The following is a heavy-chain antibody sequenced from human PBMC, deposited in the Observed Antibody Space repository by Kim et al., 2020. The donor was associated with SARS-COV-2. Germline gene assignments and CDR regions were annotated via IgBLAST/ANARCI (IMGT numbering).Heavy chain of an antibody. CDR3: ARNRIAVAGTRWFDP. J-gene: IGHJ5*02. Sequence: KLQGRVTMTTDTSTSTAYMELRSLSSDDTAVYYCARNRIAVAGTRWFDPWGQGTLVTVSS. D-gene: IGHD6-19*01. V-gene: IGHV1-18*01.